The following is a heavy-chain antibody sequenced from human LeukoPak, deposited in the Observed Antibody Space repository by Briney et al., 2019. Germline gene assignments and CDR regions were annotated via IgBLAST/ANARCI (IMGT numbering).Heavy chain of an antibody. Sequence: GGSLRLSCAASGFTFSGYWMSWVRQAPGKGLEWVANIKQDGSEKYYVDSVRGRFTISRDNAKNSLYLQMNSLRAEDTAVYYCARGYGDYGKYYFDSWGQGTLVTVSS. CDR2: IKQDGSEK. D-gene: IGHD4-17*01. CDR1: GFTFSGYW. J-gene: IGHJ4*02. CDR3: ARGYGDYGKYYFDS. V-gene: IGHV3-7*02.